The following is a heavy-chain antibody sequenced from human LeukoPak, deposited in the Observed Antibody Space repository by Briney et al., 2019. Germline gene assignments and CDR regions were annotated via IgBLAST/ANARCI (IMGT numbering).Heavy chain of an antibody. J-gene: IGHJ4*02. D-gene: IGHD3-10*01. CDR2: ISIRASAL. Sequence: GRSLRLSCAASGFTFSSYAMHWVRHAPGKGLEWVSYISIRASALYYADSVKGRFTISRDNAKNSLYPQMDSLRAEGTAVYYCASSLTMVRGDYWGQGTLVTVST. V-gene: IGHV3-48*03. CDR3: ASSLTMVRGDY. CDR1: GFTFSSYA.